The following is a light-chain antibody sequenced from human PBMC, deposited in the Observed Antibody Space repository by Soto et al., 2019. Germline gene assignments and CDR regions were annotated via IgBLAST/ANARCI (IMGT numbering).Light chain of an antibody. CDR2: GAS. Sequence: EIVLTQSPGPLSLSPGERATLSCRASQSVRSDYLAWYQQKPGQAPRLLIYGASIRATGIPARFSGSGSGTEFTLTISSLQSEDFAVYYCQHYNNWPPWTFGQGTKVDIK. CDR1: QSVRSD. V-gene: IGKV3-15*01. J-gene: IGKJ1*01. CDR3: QHYNNWPPWT.